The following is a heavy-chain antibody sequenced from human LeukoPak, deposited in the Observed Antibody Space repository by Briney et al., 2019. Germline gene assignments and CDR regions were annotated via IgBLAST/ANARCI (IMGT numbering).Heavy chain of an antibody. Sequence: ASVKVSCKASGYTFTGYYMHWVRQAPGQGLEWMGRINPNSGGTNYAQESQGRVTMTRDTSISTAYMELSRLRSDDTAVYYCARGYRTVGAIEYFQHWGQGTLVTVSS. CDR2: INPNSGGT. CDR1: GYTFTGYY. V-gene: IGHV1-2*06. D-gene: IGHD1-26*01. CDR3: ARGYRTVGAIEYFQH. J-gene: IGHJ1*01.